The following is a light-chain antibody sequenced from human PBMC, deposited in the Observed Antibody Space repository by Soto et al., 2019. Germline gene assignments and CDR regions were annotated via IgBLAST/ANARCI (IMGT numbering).Light chain of an antibody. V-gene: IGLV2-14*01. J-gene: IGLJ1*01. CDR1: SSDVGGSNY. Sequence: QSALTQPASVSGSPGQSITIPCTGTSSDVGGSNYVSWYQQHPGKAPKLIIYDVSNRPSGVSNRFSGSKSGNTASLTISGLQAEDEADYYCGSYTSSDTLDVFGTGTKLTVL. CDR2: DVS. CDR3: GSYTSSDTLDV.